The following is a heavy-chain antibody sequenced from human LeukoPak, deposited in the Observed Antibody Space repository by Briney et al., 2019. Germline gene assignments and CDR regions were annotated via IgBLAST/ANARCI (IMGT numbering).Heavy chain of an antibody. D-gene: IGHD2-8*01. J-gene: IGHJ4*02. V-gene: IGHV5-51*01. CDR1: GYTFTSYW. Sequence: GESLKISCKGSGYTFTSYWIGWVRQMPGKGLEWMGIIYPGDSDTRYSPSFQGQVTISADKSIRTAYLQWSTLKASDTAIYYCARLEFMLAPFDFWGQGTLVTVSS. CDR2: IYPGDSDT. CDR3: ARLEFMLAPFDF.